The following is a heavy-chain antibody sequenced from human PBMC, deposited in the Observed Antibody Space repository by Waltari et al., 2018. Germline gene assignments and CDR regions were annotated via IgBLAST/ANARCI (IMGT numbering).Heavy chain of an antibody. J-gene: IGHJ4*02. V-gene: IGHV3-7*01. D-gene: IGHD1-1*01. CDR3: AREGVPLDY. Sequence: EVQLVESGGGLVQPGGSLRLSCAASGFTVSSYWMSWVRQALGKGLEWLANIKQDGSEKYDVDSVKGRFTISRDNAKNSLYLQMNSLRAEDTAVYYCAREGVPLDYWGQGTLVTVSS. CDR1: GFTVSSYW. CDR2: IKQDGSEK.